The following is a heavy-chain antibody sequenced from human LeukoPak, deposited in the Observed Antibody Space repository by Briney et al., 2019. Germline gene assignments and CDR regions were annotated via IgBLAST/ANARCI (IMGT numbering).Heavy chain of an antibody. J-gene: IGHJ6*03. D-gene: IGHD5-12*01. CDR1: GGSFSSCGYS. V-gene: IGHV4-31*03. Sequence: SETLSLTCTVSGGSFSSCGYSWIRQPPGQGQELMWVIYIYYSGSTYDNPSLRSRITISVDTTKNPFTLMLSSVTAADTAVYYCARVISNADIVAMRDLSSGKHPQDLYYYYMDVWGNGTTVTVSS. CDR2: IYYSGST. CDR3: ARVISNADIVAMRDLSSGKHPQDLYYYYMDV.